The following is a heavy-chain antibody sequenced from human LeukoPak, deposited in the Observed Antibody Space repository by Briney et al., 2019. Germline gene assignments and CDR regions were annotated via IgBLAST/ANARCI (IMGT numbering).Heavy chain of an antibody. CDR2: INWNGGST. D-gene: IGHD1-26*01. Sequence: GSLRPFCCGSGFNLYDYCLEWVRQTPGKGLEWVSGINWNGGSTGYADSVKGRFTISRDNAKNSLYLQMNSLRAEDTALYYCARDKEVGATTAFDIWGQGTMVTVSS. CDR3: ARDKEVGATTAFDI. V-gene: IGHV3-20*04. J-gene: IGHJ3*02. CDR1: GFNLYDYC.